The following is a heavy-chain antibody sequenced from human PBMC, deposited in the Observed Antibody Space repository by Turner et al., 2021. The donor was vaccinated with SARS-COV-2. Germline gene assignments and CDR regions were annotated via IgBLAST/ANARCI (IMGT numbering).Heavy chain of an antibody. CDR3: ARSRLDFGSDYYMGAFDY. J-gene: IGHJ4*02. CDR2: ISSCSSYI. D-gene: IGHD3-3*01. CDR1: GFTFSSYS. Sequence: EVQLVESGGGLVKPGGCLRFSCAASGFTFSSYSMNWVRQAPGKGLEWLSSISSCSSYIYYADSVKGRFTISRDNAKNSLYLQMNSLRAEDTAVYYCARSRLDFGSDYYMGAFDYWGQGTLVTVSS. V-gene: IGHV3-21*01.